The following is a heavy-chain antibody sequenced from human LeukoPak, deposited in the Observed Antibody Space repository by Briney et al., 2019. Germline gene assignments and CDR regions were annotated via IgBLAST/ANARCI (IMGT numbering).Heavy chain of an antibody. V-gene: IGHV4-34*01. CDR2: INHSGST. D-gene: IGHD2-2*01. J-gene: IGHJ5*02. Sequence: SETLSLTCAVYGGSFSGYYWSWIRQPPGKGLEWIGEINHSGSTNYNPSLKSRVTISVDTSKNQFSLKLSSVTAADTAVYYCARSISSDIVVVPAAPNWFDPWGQGTLVTVSS. CDR3: ARSISSDIVVVPAAPNWFDP. CDR1: GGSFSGYY.